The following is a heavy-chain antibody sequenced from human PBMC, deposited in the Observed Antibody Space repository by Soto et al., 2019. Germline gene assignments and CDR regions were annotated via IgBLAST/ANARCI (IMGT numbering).Heavy chain of an antibody. Sequence: QVQLQESGPGLVKPSETLSHTCTVSGGSISSYFWSWIRQPPGKGLEWIGYIYYSGSTNFNPSLKTRVTISLDTSKNQFSLKLASVTAADTAVYYCARDFRMAVAGTGWFDPWGQGTLVTVSS. V-gene: IGHV4-59*01. CDR1: GGSISSYF. D-gene: IGHD6-19*01. J-gene: IGHJ5*02. CDR3: ARDFRMAVAGTGWFDP. CDR2: IYYSGST.